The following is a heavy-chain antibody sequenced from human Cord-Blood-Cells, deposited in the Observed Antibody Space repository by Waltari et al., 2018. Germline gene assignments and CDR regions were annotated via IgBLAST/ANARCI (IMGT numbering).Heavy chain of an antibody. CDR3: ARDPGSSSEFAVAFDI. CDR1: GGTFSSYA. V-gene: IGHV1-69*01. CDR2: MIPSCGKA. D-gene: IGHD6-6*01. J-gene: IGHJ3*02. Sequence: QAQLVQSGAEVKKPGSSVQVPCKASGGTFSSYATSWVRQAPGQGLEWMGGMIPSCGKANYAQKFQGRVTITAEGSTSTAYMELSSLRSEDTAVYYCARDPGSSSEFAVAFDIWGQGTMVTVSS.